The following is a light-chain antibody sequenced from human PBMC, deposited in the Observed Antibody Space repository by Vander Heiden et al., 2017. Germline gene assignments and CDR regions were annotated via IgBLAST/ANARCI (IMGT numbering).Light chain of an antibody. CDR2: AAS. J-gene: IGKJ2*01. CDR1: QSISSY. V-gene: IGKV1-39*01. Sequence: DIQMTQSPSSLSASVGDRVTITCQASQSISSYLNWYQQKPGKAPKLLIYAASSLQSGVPSRFSGSGSGTDFTLTISRLQPEDFATYYCQQCDSTPYTFGRGTKVEIK. CDR3: QQCDSTPYT.